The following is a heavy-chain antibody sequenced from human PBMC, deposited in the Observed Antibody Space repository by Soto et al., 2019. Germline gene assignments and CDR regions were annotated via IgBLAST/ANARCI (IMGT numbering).Heavy chain of an antibody. CDR2: IYWDDDK. J-gene: IGHJ3*02. V-gene: IGHV2-5*02. CDR1: GFSLSTSGVG. D-gene: IGHD1-26*01. CDR3: AHRPTKVGAHGAFDI. Sequence: SGPTLVNPTQTLTLTCTFSGFSLSTSGVGVGGIRQPPGKALEWLALIYWDDDKRYSPSPKSRLTITKDTSKNQVVLTMTNMDPVDTATYYCAHRPTKVGAHGAFDIWGQGTKVTVSS.